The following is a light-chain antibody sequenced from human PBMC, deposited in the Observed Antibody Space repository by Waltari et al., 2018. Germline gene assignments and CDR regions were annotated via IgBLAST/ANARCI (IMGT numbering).Light chain of an antibody. V-gene: IGKV1-33*01. CDR3: QQYDNLPAT. CDR1: QDISNY. CDR2: DAS. J-gene: IGKJ5*01. Sequence: DIQMTQSPSSLSASVGDRVTITCQASQDISNYLNWYQQKPGKAPKLLIYDASNLETGVPSRFSGSGSGTDFTFTISSLQPEDIATYYCQQYDNLPATFGQGTRLEIK.